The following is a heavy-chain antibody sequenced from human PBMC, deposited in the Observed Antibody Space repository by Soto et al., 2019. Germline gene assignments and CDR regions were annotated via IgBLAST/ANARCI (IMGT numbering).Heavy chain of an antibody. Sequence: EVQLVESGGGLAQPGGSLRLSCVASGFSFSDYEMNWVRQAPGKGLEWVAYISSGGSTIHYADSVRGRFTVSRDNARKSLYLQMNPLSVEDTALYYCARDRAAGGYWGQGTLVTVSS. CDR1: GFSFSDYE. D-gene: IGHD6-13*01. V-gene: IGHV3-48*03. CDR2: ISSGGSTI. J-gene: IGHJ4*02. CDR3: ARDRAAGGY.